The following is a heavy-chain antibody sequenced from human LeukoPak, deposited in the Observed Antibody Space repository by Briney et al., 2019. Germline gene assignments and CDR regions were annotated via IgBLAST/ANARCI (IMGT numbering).Heavy chain of an antibody. Sequence: SETPSLTCAVYGGSFSGYYCAWIRQPPGKGLEWIGNINYSGSTDYNPSLKSRVAISVDTSKNQFSLRLSSVTAADTAVYYCARDRPGVVGGNWFDPWGQGTLVIVSS. CDR2: INYSGST. CDR1: GGSFSGYY. CDR3: ARDRPGVVGGNWFDP. V-gene: IGHV4-34*09. D-gene: IGHD1-26*01. J-gene: IGHJ5*02.